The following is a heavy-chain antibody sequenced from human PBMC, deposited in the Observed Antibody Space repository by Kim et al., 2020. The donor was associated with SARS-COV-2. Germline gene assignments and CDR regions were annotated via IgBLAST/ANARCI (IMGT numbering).Heavy chain of an antibody. J-gene: IGHJ3*02. V-gene: IGHV3-7*01. Sequence: GGSLRLSCAASTFIFTNYWMNWVRQAPGKGLEWVASVSRSGDERYYVDSVKGRFTISRDNARNSLFLQMDGLTDEDTAVYYCVRCNVVNTCRLPVGSFAIWGEGTSVIVST. CDR2: VSRSGDER. D-gene: IGHD2-2*02. CDR1: TFIFTNYW. CDR3: VRCNVVNTCRLPVGSFAI.